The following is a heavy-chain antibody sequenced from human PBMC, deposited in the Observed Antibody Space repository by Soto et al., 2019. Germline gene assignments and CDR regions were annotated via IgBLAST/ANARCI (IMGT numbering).Heavy chain of an antibody. CDR3: AKGNLETYCSGGSCYSSGYFQH. Sequence: GGSLRLSCAASGFTFSSYAMSWVRQAPGKGLEWVSAISGSGGSTYYADSVKGRFTISRDNSKNTLYLQMNSLRAEDTAVYYCAKGNLETYCSGGSCYSSGYFQHWGQGTLVTVSS. V-gene: IGHV3-23*01. D-gene: IGHD2-15*01. J-gene: IGHJ1*01. CDR1: GFTFSSYA. CDR2: ISGSGGST.